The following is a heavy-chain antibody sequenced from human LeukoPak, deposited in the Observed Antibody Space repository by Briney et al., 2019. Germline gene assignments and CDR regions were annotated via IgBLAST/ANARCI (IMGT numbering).Heavy chain of an antibody. CDR3: ARDPYYDILTGYYRSYFDY. V-gene: IGHV3-30*04. J-gene: IGHJ4*02. CDR1: GFTFSSYA. CDR2: ISYDGSNK. Sequence: GRSLRLSCAASGFTFSSYAMHWVRQAPGKGLEWVAVISYDGSNKYYADSVKGRFTISRDNSENTLYLQMNSLRAEDTAVYYCARDPYYDILTGYYRSYFDYWGQGTLVTVSS. D-gene: IGHD3-9*01.